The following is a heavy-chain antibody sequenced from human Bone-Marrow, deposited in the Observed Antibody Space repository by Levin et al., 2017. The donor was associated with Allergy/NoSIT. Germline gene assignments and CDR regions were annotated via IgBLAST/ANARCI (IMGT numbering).Heavy chain of an antibody. Sequence: GGSLRLSCEASGFTPSRFAMSWVRQAPGKGLEWVSWISATGYNSMYADSVKGRFAISRDNSKNTLYLEMNNLRAEDTATYYCVRDRNYYFDYWGQGTLVTVSA. CDR3: VRDRNYYFDY. V-gene: IGHV3-23*01. J-gene: IGHJ4*02. CDR2: ISATGYNS. CDR1: GFTPSRFA. D-gene: IGHD2-15*01.